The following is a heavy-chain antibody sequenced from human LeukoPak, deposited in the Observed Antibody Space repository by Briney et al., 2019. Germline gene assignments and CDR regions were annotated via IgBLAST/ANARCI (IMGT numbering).Heavy chain of an antibody. CDR1: GYTFTSYG. V-gene: IGHV1-18*01. D-gene: IGHD3-22*01. J-gene: IGHJ4*02. CDR2: ISAYNGNT. CDR3: ARDKGGYYYDSSGSRLGFNH. Sequence: WASVKVSCKASGYTFTSYGISWVRQAPGQGLEWMGWISAYNGNTNYAQKLQGRVTMTTDTSTSTAYMELRSLRSDDTAVYYCARDKGGYYYDSSGSRLGFNHWGQGTLVTVSS.